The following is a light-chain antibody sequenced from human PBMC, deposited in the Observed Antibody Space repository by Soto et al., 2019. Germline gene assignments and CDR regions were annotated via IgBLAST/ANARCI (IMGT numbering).Light chain of an antibody. V-gene: IGKV3-11*01. CDR3: HQRHSWPIT. CDR2: DAS. CDR1: QSVSNF. Sequence: EIVLTQSPATLSLSPGGGATLSCRASQSVSNFLLWFQQKPGQAPRLLIYDASNRATGIPARFSGSGSGTDFTLTISSLEPEDFAVYYCHQRHSWPITFGQGTRLEIK. J-gene: IGKJ5*01.